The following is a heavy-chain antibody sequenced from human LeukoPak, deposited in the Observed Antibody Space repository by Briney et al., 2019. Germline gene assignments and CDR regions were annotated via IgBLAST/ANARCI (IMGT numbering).Heavy chain of an antibody. CDR1: GFTFSGFI. CDR3: ARGLATRRGAFDL. J-gene: IGHJ3*01. D-gene: IGHD6-6*01. Sequence: GGSLRLSCTASGFTFSGFIMNWVRQAPGKGLEWVSYIGTGSSPIYYADSVKGRFTISRDNAKKSLYLQMNSLRVEDTAVYYCARGLATRRGAFDLWGQGTMVTVSS. CDR2: IGTGSSPI. V-gene: IGHV3-48*01.